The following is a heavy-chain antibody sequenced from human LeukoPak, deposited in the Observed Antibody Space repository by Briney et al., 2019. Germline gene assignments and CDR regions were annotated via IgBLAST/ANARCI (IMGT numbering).Heavy chain of an antibody. D-gene: IGHD1-26*01. J-gene: IGHJ4*02. V-gene: IGHV3-7*01. Sequence: GGSLRLSCAASGFPFTNYWMIWVRQAPGKRPEWVGNINQDGSETNYVDSVKGRFSMSRDNAKTSLYLQMDSLRAEDTAVYYCATDRKVGAGVPRFDYWGQGALVTVPS. CDR2: INQDGSET. CDR3: ATDRKVGAGVPRFDY. CDR1: GFPFTNYW.